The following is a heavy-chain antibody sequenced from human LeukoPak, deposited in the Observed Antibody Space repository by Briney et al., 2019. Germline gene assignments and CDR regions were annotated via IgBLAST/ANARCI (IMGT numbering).Heavy chain of an antibody. V-gene: IGHV1-8*01. D-gene: IGHD3-10*01. CDR3: ARSEYYYGSGSKRHKGGWFDP. CDR1: GYTFTSYD. Sequence: GASVKVSCKASGYTFTSYDINWVRQATGQGLEWMGWMNPNSGNTGYAQKFQGRVTMTRNTSISTAYMELSSLRSEDTAVYYCARSEYYYGSGSKRHKGGWFDPWGQGTLVTVSS. J-gene: IGHJ5*02. CDR2: MNPNSGNT.